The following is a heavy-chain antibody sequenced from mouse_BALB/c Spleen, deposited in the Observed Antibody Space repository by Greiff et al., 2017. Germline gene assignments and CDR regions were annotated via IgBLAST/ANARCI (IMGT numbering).Heavy chain of an antibody. Sequence: EVMLVESGGGLVQPGGSRKLSCAASGFTFSDYGMAWVRQAPGKGPEWVAFISNLAYSIYYADTVTGRFTISRENAKNTLYLEMSSLRSEDTAMYYCASSRYWYFDVWGAGTTVTVSS. D-gene: IGHD6-1*01. CDR1: GFTFSDYG. CDR2: ISNLAYSI. CDR3: ASSRYWYFDV. J-gene: IGHJ1*01. V-gene: IGHV5-15*02.